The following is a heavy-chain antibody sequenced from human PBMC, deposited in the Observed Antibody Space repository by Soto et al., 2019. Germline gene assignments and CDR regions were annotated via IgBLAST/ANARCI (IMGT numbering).Heavy chain of an antibody. CDR1: GFTFSSYG. D-gene: IGHD5-12*01. Sequence: QVQLVESGGGVVQPGRSLRLSCAASGFTFSSYGMHWVRQAPGKGLEWVAVISYDGSNKYYADSVKGRFTISRDNSKNTLDLHMNTLRAEDTAVYYCTTDGIYSGYVGYWGQGTLVTVSS. J-gene: IGHJ4*02. CDR3: TTDGIYSGYVGY. V-gene: IGHV3-30*03. CDR2: ISYDGSNK.